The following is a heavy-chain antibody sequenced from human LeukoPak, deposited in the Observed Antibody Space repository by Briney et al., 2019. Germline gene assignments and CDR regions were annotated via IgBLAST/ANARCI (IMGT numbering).Heavy chain of an antibody. J-gene: IGHJ4*02. V-gene: IGHV3-33*03. Sequence: GGSLRLSCAASGFTFSSYGMHWVRQAPGKGLEWVAVIWYDGSNKYYADSVKGRFTISRDNSKNSLSLQMNSLTAEDTAIYYCAIATTGRGAFGSWGRGTLVSVSS. CDR1: GFTFSSYG. CDR3: AIATTGRGAFGS. CDR2: IWYDGSNK. D-gene: IGHD1-1*01.